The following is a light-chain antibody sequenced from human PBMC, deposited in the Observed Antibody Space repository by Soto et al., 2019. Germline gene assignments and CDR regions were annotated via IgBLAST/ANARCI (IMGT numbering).Light chain of an antibody. V-gene: IGLV2-14*01. J-gene: IGLJ2*01. Sequence: QSALTQPASVSGSPGQSITISCTGTSSDVGGYNYVSWYQQHPGIAPKLTIYDVSNRPSGVSNRFSGSKSANTASLTISGLQAEDEADYYCSSYTGNGTYVVFGGGTKLTVL. CDR1: SSDVGGYNY. CDR3: SSYTGNGTYVV. CDR2: DVS.